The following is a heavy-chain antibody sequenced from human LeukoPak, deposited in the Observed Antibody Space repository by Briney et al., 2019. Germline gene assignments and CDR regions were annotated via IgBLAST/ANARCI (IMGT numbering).Heavy chain of an antibody. CDR3: ARGYYGSGSTFDY. J-gene: IGHJ4*02. D-gene: IGHD3-10*01. V-gene: IGHV4-30-2*01. Sequence: PSETLSLTCTVSGGSISSGGYSWSWIRQPPGKGLEWIGYIYHSGSTYYNPSLKSRVTISVDRSKNQFSLKLSSVTAADTAVYYCARGYYGSGSTFDYWGQGTLVTVSS. CDR1: GGSISSGGYS. CDR2: IYHSGST.